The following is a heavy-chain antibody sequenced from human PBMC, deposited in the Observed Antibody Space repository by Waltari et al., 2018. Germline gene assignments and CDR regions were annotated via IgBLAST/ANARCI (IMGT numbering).Heavy chain of an antibody. CDR2: IYHSGST. D-gene: IGHD4-17*01. V-gene: IGHV4-38-2*02. Sequence: QVQLQESGPGLAKPSETLSLTCTVSGYSISSGYYWGWIRQPPGKGLEWIGSIYHSGSTYYNPSLKSRVTISVDTSKNQFSLKLSSVTAADTAVYYCARNIGDEDGDYPWYFDYWGQGTLVTVSS. J-gene: IGHJ4*02. CDR1: GYSISSGYY. CDR3: ARNIGDEDGDYPWYFDY.